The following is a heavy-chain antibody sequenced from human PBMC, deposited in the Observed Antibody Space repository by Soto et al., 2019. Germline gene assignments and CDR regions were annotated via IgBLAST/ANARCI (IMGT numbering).Heavy chain of an antibody. J-gene: IGHJ6*02. Sequence: ASVKVSCKASGYSFTGYYLHWVRQAPGQGLEWMGWINPNSGGTNYAQKFQGWVTMTRDTSISTAYMELSRLRSDDTAVYYCARDAPPSCSSTGCYYFYSGMDVWG. CDR3: ARDAPPSCSSTGCYYFYSGMDV. CDR1: GYSFTGYY. D-gene: IGHD2-2*01. CDR2: INPNSGGT. V-gene: IGHV1-2*04.